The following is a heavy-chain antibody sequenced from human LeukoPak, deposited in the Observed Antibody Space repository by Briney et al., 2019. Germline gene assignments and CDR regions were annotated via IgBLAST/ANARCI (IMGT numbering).Heavy chain of an antibody. CDR3: ANDGYPLGYCSSTSCPYYFNY. V-gene: IGHV3-30*18. CDR2: ISYDGSDK. CDR1: GFTFSSYG. D-gene: IGHD2-2*01. Sequence: GGSLRLSCAASGFTFSSYGMHWVRQAPGKGLEWVAVISYDGSDKYYADSVKGRFTISRDNSKNTLYLQMNSLRTEDTAEYYCANDGYPLGYCSSTSCPYYFNYWGQGTLVTVSS. J-gene: IGHJ4*02.